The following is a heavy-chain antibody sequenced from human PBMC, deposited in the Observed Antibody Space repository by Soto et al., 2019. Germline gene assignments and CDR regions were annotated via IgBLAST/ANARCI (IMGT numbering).Heavy chain of an antibody. J-gene: IGHJ4*02. CDR2: ISPDGRTT. Sequence: GGSLRVSCAASGFSVIHYWMHWVRRAPGKGLVWVSRISPDGRTTTYADSVKGRFTISRDNAKSTLYLQMNSLTVEDGAVYYCADSWLPTSYWGPGTLVTVSS. CDR3: ADSWLPTSY. D-gene: IGHD3-10*01. V-gene: IGHV3-74*01. CDR1: GFSVIHYW.